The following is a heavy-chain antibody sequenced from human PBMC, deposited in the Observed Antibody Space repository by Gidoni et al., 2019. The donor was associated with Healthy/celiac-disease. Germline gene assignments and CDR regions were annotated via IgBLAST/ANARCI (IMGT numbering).Heavy chain of an antibody. D-gene: IGHD6-13*01. J-gene: IGHJ4*02. CDR2: IYYSGST. V-gene: IGHV4-39*01. CDR3: ARLGGLIAAAGTGFDY. CDR1: GGSISSSSYY. Sequence: QLQLQESGPGLVKPSETLSLTCTVSGGSISSSSYYWGWIRQPPGKGLEWIGSIYYSGSTYYNPSLKSRVTISVDTSKNQFSLKLSSVTAADTAVYYCARLGGLIAAAGTGFDYWGQGTLVTVSS.